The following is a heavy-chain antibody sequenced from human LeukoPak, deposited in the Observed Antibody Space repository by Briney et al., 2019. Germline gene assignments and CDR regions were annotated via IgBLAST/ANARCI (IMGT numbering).Heavy chain of an antibody. Sequence: SETLSLTCAVYGGSFSGYYWSWIRQPPGKGLEWIGEINHSGSTNHNPSLKSRVTISVDTSKNQFSLKLSSVTAADTAVYYCARVAMAYYYDSSGYYRPYNWFDPWGQGTLVTVSS. CDR3: ARVAMAYYYDSSGYYRPYNWFDP. D-gene: IGHD3-22*01. V-gene: IGHV4-34*01. CDR1: GGSFSGYY. J-gene: IGHJ5*02. CDR2: INHSGST.